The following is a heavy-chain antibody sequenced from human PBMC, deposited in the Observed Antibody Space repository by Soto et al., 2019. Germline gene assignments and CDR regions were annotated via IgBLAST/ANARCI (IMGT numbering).Heavy chain of an antibody. CDR1: GFTFSSYA. D-gene: IGHD3-10*01. CDR2: ISGSGGST. CDR3: AKAVGEPSYYYYGMDV. V-gene: IGHV3-23*01. Sequence: VGSLRLSCAASGFTFSSYAMSWVRQAPGKGLEWVSAISGSGGSTYYADSVKGRFTISRDNSKNTLYLQMNSLRAEDTAVYYCAKAVGEPSYYYYGMDVWGQGTTVTVSS. J-gene: IGHJ6*02.